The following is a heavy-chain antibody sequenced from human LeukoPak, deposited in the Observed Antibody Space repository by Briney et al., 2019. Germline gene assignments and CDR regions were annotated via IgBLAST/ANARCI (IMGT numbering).Heavy chain of an antibody. D-gene: IGHD1-14*01. CDR3: ARGVPELRRNNWFDP. J-gene: IGHJ5*02. CDR2: IYYSGST. V-gene: IGHV4-30-4*01. CDR1: GGSISSGDYY. Sequence: SETLSLTCTVSGGSISSGDYYWSWIRQPPGKGLEWIGYIYYSGSTYYNPSLKSRVTISVDTSKNQFSLKLSSVTAADTAVYYCARGVPELRRNNWFDPWGQGTLVTVSS.